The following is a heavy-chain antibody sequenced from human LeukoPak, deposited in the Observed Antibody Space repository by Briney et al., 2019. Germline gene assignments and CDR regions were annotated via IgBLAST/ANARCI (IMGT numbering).Heavy chain of an antibody. CDR2: IKSKIDCWTT. V-gene: IGHV3-15*01. Sequence: GGSLRLSCAAAGFTITNARMGWGRQAPGKGREWVGLIKSKIDCWTTDFAAPVKGRFTISIDDSKHTLYLQMHSLKSEDTGVYYCTTGYGHSDFDYWGQGTLVTVSS. J-gene: IGHJ4*02. CDR1: GFTITNAR. CDR3: TTGYGHSDFDY. D-gene: IGHD3-3*02.